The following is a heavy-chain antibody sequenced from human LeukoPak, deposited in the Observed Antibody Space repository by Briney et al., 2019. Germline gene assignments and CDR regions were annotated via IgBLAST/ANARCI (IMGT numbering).Heavy chain of an antibody. CDR3: ARQGCSSTSCYIFWFDT. D-gene: IGHD2-2*02. CDR2: IYYSGST. J-gene: IGHJ5*02. CDR1: GGSISSSSYY. Sequence: KPSETLSLTCTVSGGSISSSSYYWGWIRQPPGNGLEWIGSIYYSGSTYYNPSLKSRVTISVDTSKNQFSLKLSSVTAADTAVYYCARQGCSSTSCYIFWFDTWGQGILVTVSS. V-gene: IGHV4-39*01.